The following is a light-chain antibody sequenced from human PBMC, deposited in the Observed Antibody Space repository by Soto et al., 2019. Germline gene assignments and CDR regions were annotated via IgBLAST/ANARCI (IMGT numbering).Light chain of an antibody. V-gene: IGLV3-21*04. CDR3: QVWDIMTDNYV. CDR1: NIGNKR. J-gene: IGLJ1*01. Sequence: SYELTQPPSVSVAPEKTATITCGGNNIGNKRVHWYRQKPGQAPVLVISYDSDRPSGIPERFSGSNSGNTATLTLSRVEDGDEADYYCQVWDIMTDNYVFGPGTKLTVL. CDR2: YDS.